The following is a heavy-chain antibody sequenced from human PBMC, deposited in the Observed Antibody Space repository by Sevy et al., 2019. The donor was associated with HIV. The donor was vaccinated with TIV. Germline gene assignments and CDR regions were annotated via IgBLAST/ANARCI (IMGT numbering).Heavy chain of an antibody. CDR3: ARGDYDYVWGSSPPFFDP. D-gene: IGHD3-16*01. V-gene: IGHV4-31*03. J-gene: IGHJ5*02. Sequence: TLSFTCTVSGGSISSGGYYWSWIRQHPGKGLEWIGYIYYSGSTYYNPSLKSRVTISVDTSKNQFSLKLSSVTAADTAVYYCARGDYDYVWGSSPPFFDPWGQGTLVTVSS. CDR1: GGSISSGGYY. CDR2: IYYSGST.